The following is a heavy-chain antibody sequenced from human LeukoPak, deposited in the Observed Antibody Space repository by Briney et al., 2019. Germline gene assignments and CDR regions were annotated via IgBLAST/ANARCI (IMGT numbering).Heavy chain of an antibody. J-gene: IGHJ4*02. CDR3: AREKYSGYDRAFDY. Sequence: GASVKVSCKASGYTFTGYYMHWVRQAPGQGLEWMGWINPNSVGTNYAQKFQGRVTMTRDTSISTAYMELSRLRSDDTAVYYCAREKYSGYDRAFDYWGQGTLVTVSS. CDR2: INPNSVGT. V-gene: IGHV1-2*02. D-gene: IGHD5-12*01. CDR1: GYTFTGYY.